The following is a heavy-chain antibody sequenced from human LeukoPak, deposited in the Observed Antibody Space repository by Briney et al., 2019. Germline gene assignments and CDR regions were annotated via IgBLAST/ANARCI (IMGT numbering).Heavy chain of an antibody. CDR2: IDQSGST. CDR3: AINDGSGSYYKSDY. D-gene: IGHD3-10*01. Sequence: PSETLSLTCAVYSGSFNGYYWSWIRQPPGKGLEWIGEIDQSGSTNYNPSLKSRVTITIDTSKNQFSLKVNSVTAADTAVYYCAINDGSGSYYKSDYWGQGTLVTVSS. V-gene: IGHV4-34*01. CDR1: SGSFNGYY. J-gene: IGHJ4*02.